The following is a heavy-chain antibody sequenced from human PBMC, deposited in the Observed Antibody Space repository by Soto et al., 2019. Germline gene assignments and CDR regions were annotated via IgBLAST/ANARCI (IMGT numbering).Heavy chain of an antibody. CDR3: AADPYYYDSSNYYSFDY. CDR1: GVTFTSSA. CDR2: IVIGSGNT. V-gene: IGHV1-58*01. Sequence: GASVKVSCKASGVTFTSSAVQWVRHARGQRLEWIGWIVIGSGNTNYAQKFHERVTITRDMSTSTAYMELSSLRSEETAVYYCAADPYYYDSSNYYSFDYWGQGALVTVSS. J-gene: IGHJ4*02. D-gene: IGHD3-22*01.